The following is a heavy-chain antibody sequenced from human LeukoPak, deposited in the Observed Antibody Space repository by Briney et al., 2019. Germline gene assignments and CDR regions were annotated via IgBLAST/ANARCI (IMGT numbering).Heavy chain of an antibody. V-gene: IGHV3-30*18. Sequence: GGSLRLSCAASGFTFSSYAMSWVRQAPGKGLEWVAVISYDGSNKYYADSVKGRFTISRDNSKNTLYLQMNSLRAEDTAVYYCAKDLYYGSGPGDYWGQGTLVTVSS. CDR1: GFTFSSYA. CDR3: AKDLYYGSGPGDY. J-gene: IGHJ4*02. CDR2: ISYDGSNK. D-gene: IGHD3-10*01.